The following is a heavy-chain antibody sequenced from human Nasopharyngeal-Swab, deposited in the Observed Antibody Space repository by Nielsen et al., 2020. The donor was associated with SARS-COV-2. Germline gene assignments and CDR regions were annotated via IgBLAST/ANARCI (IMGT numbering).Heavy chain of an antibody. CDR3: AKGANSGTYPAFY. CDR1: GFSFSTFG. Sequence: GESLKISCAASGFSFSTFGMHWVRQAPGKGLEWVAAITDDGSNEYYADSVKDRFTISRDNSKNTLFLQMNSLRAEDTAVYYCAKGANSGTYPAFYWGQGTLVTVSS. V-gene: IGHV3-30*18. CDR2: ITDDGSNE. J-gene: IGHJ4*02. D-gene: IGHD1-26*01.